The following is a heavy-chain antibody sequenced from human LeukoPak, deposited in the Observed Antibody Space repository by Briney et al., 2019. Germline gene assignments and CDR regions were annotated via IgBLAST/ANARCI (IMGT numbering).Heavy chain of an antibody. D-gene: IGHD3-10*01. Sequence: KPGGSLRLSCAASGFTFSSYSMNWVRQAPGKGLEWVSSISSSSSYIYYADSVKGRFTISRDNAKNSLYLQMNSLRAEDTAVYYCARAPGSGSYFDYMDVWGKGTTVTVSS. CDR3: ARAPGSGSYFDYMDV. J-gene: IGHJ6*03. CDR1: GFTFSSYS. V-gene: IGHV3-21*01. CDR2: ISSSSSYI.